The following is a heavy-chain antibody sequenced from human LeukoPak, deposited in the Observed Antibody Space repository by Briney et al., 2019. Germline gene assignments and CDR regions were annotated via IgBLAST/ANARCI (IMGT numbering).Heavy chain of an antibody. CDR3: AKVTYGSGSYDPGLNYYYHYMDI. J-gene: IGHJ6*03. D-gene: IGHD3-10*01. V-gene: IGHV4-59*01. CDR1: GGSISSYY. Sequence: PSETLSLTCTVSGGSISSYYWSWIRQPPGRGLGWSGYIYYVGGTNYNPSLKSRVTISVDTSKKQFSLKLSSVTAPDTAVYYCAKVTYGSGSYDPGLNYYYHYMDIWGKATTVTIPS. CDR2: IYYVGGT.